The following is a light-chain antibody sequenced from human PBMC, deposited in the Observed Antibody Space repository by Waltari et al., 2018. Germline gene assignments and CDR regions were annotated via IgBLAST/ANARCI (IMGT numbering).Light chain of an antibody. V-gene: IGKV1-9*01. J-gene: IGKJ2*01. CDR2: AAS. Sequence: DIQLTQSPSFLSASVGDRVTITCRASQGISSYLPWYQQRPGTAPKLLISAASTLQSGVPSRFSGSGSGTEFTLTISSLQPEDFATYYCQQLNIYPHTFGQGTKLEI. CDR1: QGISSY. CDR3: QQLNIYPHT.